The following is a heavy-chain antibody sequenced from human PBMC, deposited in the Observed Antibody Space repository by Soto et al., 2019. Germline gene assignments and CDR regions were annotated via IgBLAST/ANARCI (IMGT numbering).Heavy chain of an antibody. V-gene: IGHV1-69*06. D-gene: IGHD3-10*01. Sequence: QVQLVQSGAEVKKPGSSVKVSCKASGGTFSSHAINWLRQAPGQGLEWMGVIIPITDTPNNAEKFQGRVTITADKATTTVYMELSSLTLEDTAMYYCARGNKGPGHYGPGRQGWYGPWGQGTLVTVSS. CDR2: IIPITDTP. J-gene: IGHJ5*02. CDR1: GGTFSSHA. CDR3: ARGNKGPGHYGPGRQGWYGP.